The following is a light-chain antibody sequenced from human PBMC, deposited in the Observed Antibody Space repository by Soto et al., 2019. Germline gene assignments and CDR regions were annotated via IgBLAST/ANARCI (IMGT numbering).Light chain of an antibody. CDR3: QLYKSYSLFT. CDR1: QNSNSW. V-gene: IGKV1-5*03. J-gene: IGKJ3*01. CDR2: KAS. Sequence: DIPMTQSPSTLSASVGDRVTITGRASQNSNSWLAWYQQKPGKAPNLLIYKASTLESGVPPRFSGSGSGTEFTLTISCLQPDDFATYYCQLYKSYSLFTFGPGTKVDIK.